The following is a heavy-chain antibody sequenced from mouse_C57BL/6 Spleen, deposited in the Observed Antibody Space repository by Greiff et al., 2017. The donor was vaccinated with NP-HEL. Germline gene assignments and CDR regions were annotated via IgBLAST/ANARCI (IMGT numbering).Heavy chain of an antibody. CDR1: GYTFNSYW. J-gene: IGHJ4*01. CDR3: ARGELRYAMDY. D-gene: IGHD1-1*01. CDR2: IYPSDSET. V-gene: IGHV1-61*01. Sequence: QVQLQQPGAELVRPGSSVKLSCKASGYTFNSYWMDWVKQRPGQGLEWIGNIYPSDSETHYNQKFKDKATLTVDKSSSTAYMQLSSLTSEDSAVYYCARGELRYAMDYWGQGTSVTVSS.